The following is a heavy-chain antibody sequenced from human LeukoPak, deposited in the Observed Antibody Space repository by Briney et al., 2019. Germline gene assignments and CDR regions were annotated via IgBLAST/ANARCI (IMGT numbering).Heavy chain of an antibody. Sequence: GGSLRLSCAASGFTFSSYAMSWVRQAPGKGLEWVSAISGSGGSTYYADSVKGRFTISRDNSKNTLYLQMNSLRAEDTAVYYCAKDSGYCISTSCYAGDYWAREPWSPSPQ. V-gene: IGHV3-23*01. CDR2: ISGSGGST. D-gene: IGHD2-2*01. CDR3: AKDSGYCISTSCYAGDY. CDR1: GFTFSSYA. J-gene: IGHJ4*02.